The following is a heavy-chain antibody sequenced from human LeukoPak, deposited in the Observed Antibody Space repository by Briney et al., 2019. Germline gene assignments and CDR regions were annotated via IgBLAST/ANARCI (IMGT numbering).Heavy chain of an antibody. CDR3: ARCGWYEPYFDY. V-gene: IGHV4-59*01. J-gene: IGHJ4*02. CDR1: GGSISSYY. CDR2: IYYSGST. Sequence: SETLSLTCTVSGGSISSYYWSWIRQPPGKGLEWIGYIYYSGSTNYNPSLKSRVTISVDTSKNQSSLKLSSVTAADTAVYYCARCGWYEPYFDYWGQGTLVTVSS. D-gene: IGHD6-19*01.